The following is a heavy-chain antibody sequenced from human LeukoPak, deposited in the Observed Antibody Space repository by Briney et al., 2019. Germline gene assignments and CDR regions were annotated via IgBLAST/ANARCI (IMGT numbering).Heavy chain of an antibody. D-gene: IGHD4/OR15-4a*01. CDR2: ISGSAGST. CDR1: GFTFSSYA. J-gene: IGHJ3*02. V-gene: IGHV3-23*01. Sequence: GGSLRLSCAASGFTFSSYAMSWVRQAPGEGLEWVSGISGSAGSTYYADSVKGRFTISRDNSKNTLHLHMNSLRGEDTAVYYCAKDGRPTIEYVFDIWGQGTMVTVSS. CDR3: AKDGRPTIEYVFDI.